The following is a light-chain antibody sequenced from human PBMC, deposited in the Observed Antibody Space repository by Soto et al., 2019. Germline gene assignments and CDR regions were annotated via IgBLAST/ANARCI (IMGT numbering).Light chain of an antibody. CDR1: QSISSW. V-gene: IGKV1-5*01. Sequence: DIQMTQSPSTLSASVGDRVTIACRASQSISSWLAWYQQKPGKAPKLLIYDASSLESGVPSRFSGSGSGTELTLTISSLQPDDFATYYCQQYNSYSPTFGQGTKVDMK. CDR2: DAS. J-gene: IGKJ1*01. CDR3: QQYNSYSPT.